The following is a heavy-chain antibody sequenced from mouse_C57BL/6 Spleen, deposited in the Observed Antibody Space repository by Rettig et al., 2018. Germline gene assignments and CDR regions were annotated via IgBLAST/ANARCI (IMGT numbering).Heavy chain of an antibody. D-gene: IGHD2-4*01. CDR2: GDGDT. V-gene: IGHV1-82*01. J-gene: IGHJ3*01. Sequence: GDGDTNYNGKFKGKATLTADKSSSTAYMQLSSLTSEDSAVYFCARRRNDYDGGFAYWGQGTLVTVSA. CDR3: ARRRNDYDGGFAY.